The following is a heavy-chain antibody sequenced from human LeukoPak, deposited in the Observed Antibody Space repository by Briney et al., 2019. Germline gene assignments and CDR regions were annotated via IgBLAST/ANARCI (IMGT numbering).Heavy chain of an antibody. J-gene: IGHJ4*02. CDR1: GFTFSSYG. CDR3: AKDRTSCLDY. Sequence: GGSLRLSCAASGFTFSSYGMHWVRQAPGKGLEWVAVISYDGSNKYYADSVKGRFTISRDNSKSTLYLQMNSLRAEDTAVYYCAKDRTSCLDYWGQGTLVTVSS. V-gene: IGHV3-30*18. D-gene: IGHD2-2*01. CDR2: ISYDGSNK.